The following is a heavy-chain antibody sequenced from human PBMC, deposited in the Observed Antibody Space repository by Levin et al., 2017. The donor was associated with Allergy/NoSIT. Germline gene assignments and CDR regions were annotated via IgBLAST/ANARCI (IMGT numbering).Heavy chain of an antibody. CDR3: AREFSEYQLLSAYYYYGMDV. V-gene: IGHV3-48*01. D-gene: IGHD2-2*01. Sequence: PGGSLRLSCAASGFTFSSYSMNWVRQAPGKGLEWVSYISSSSSTIYYADSVKGRFTISRDNAKNSLYLQMNSLRAEDTAVYYCAREFSEYQLLSAYYYYGMDVWGQGTTVTVSS. CDR2: ISSSSSTI. CDR1: GFTFSSYS. J-gene: IGHJ6*02.